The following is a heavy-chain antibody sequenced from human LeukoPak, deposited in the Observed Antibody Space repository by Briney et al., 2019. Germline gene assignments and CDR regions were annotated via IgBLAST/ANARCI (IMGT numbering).Heavy chain of an antibody. J-gene: IGHJ4*02. CDR1: GFTFSSYW. CDR3: AKDQIVVPAANLDY. CDR2: INSDGSST. V-gene: IGHV3-74*01. D-gene: IGHD2-2*01. Sequence: GSLRLSCAASGFTFSSYWMHWVRQAPGKGLVWVSRINSDGSSTSYADSVKGRFTISRDNAKNTLYLQMNSLRAEDTAVYYCAKDQIVVPAANLDYWGQGTLVTVSS.